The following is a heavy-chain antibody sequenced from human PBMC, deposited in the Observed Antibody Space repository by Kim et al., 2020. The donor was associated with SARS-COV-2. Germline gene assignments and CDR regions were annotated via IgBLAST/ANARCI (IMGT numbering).Heavy chain of an antibody. CDR3: AREYSSSWYVGYYYYYG. D-gene: IGHD6-13*01. CDR1: GFTFSSYG. V-gene: IGHV3-33*05. J-gene: IGHJ6*01. Sequence: GESLRLSCAASGFTFSSYGMHWVRQAPGKGLEWVAVISYDGSNKYYADSVKGRFTISRDNSKNTLYLQMNSLTAEDTAGYYCAREYSSSWYVGYYYYYG. CDR2: ISYDGSNK.